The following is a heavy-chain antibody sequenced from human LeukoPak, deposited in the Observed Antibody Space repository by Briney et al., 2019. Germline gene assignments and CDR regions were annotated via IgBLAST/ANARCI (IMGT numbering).Heavy chain of an antibody. CDR1: GFTFSDYY. D-gene: IGHD1-1*01. V-gene: IGHV3-11*06. Sequence: PGGSLRLSCAAFGFTFSDYYMSWSRQAPGKGLEWVSYISKSGSDSNFADSVKGRFTISRDNAKNSLYLQMNSLRAEDTAGYYCARVGATGTADYWGQGTLVTVSS. J-gene: IGHJ4*02. CDR3: ARVGATGTADY. CDR2: ISKSGSDS.